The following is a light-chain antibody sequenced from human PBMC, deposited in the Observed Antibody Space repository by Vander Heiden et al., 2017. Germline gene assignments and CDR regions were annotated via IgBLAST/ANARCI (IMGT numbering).Light chain of an antibody. CDR3: QQCYSTPRT. Sequence: DIQMTQSPSSLSASVGYRVTITCRASQSISSYLNWYQQKPGKAPKLLIYAASSLQSGVPARFSGSGSGTDFTLTISSLQPEDFATYYCQQCYSTPRTFGQGTKVEIK. V-gene: IGKV1-39*01. CDR2: AAS. J-gene: IGKJ1*01. CDR1: QSISSY.